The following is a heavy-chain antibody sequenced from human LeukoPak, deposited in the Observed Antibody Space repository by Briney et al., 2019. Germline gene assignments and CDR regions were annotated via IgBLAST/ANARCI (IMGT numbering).Heavy chain of an antibody. D-gene: IGHD2-2*01. V-gene: IGHV4-30-2*01. CDR1: GGSISSGGYS. Sequence: SETLSLTCAVSGGSISSGGYSWSWIRQPPGTGLEWIGYIYHSGSTYYNPSLKSRVTISVDTSKNQFSLKLSSVTAADTAVYYCARVLTMGYCSSTSCNRPYFDYWGQGTLVTVSS. J-gene: IGHJ4*02. CDR2: IYHSGST. CDR3: ARVLTMGYCSSTSCNRPYFDY.